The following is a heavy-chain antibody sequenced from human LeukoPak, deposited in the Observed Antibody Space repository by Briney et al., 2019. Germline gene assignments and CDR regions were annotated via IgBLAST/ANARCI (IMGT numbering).Heavy chain of an antibody. CDR2: ISYDGSNK. J-gene: IGHJ6*02. CDR3: AKNWCPSCYTVRYYYYGMDV. V-gene: IGHV3-30*18. D-gene: IGHD2-2*02. Sequence: GGSLRLSCAASGFTFSSYGMHWVRQAPGKGLEWVAVISYDGSNKYYADSVKGRFTISRDNSKNALYLQMNSLRAEDTAVYYCAKNWCPSCYTVRYYYYGMDVWGQGTTVTVSS. CDR1: GFTFSSYG.